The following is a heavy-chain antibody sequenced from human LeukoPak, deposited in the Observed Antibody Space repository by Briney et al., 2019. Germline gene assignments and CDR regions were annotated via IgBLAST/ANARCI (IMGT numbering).Heavy chain of an antibody. V-gene: IGHV4-59*01. CDR2: IYYSGST. CDR1: GGSISSYY. Sequence: SETLSLTCTVSGGSISSYYWSWIRQPPGKGLEWIGYIYYSGSTNYNPSLKSRVTISVDTPKNQFSLKLSSVTAADTAVYYCARVLDPLYDSSGYYDYAFDIWGQGTMVTVSS. D-gene: IGHD3-22*01. J-gene: IGHJ3*02. CDR3: ARVLDPLYDSSGYYDYAFDI.